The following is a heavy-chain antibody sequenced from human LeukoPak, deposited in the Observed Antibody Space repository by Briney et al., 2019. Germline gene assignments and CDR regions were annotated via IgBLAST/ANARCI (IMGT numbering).Heavy chain of an antibody. D-gene: IGHD6-6*01. Sequence: GGSLRLSCAASGFTFSSYAMSWVRQAPGKGLEWVSAISGGGGSTYYADSVKGRFTISRDNSKNTLYLQMNSLRAEDTAVYYCAKDSSIAARRSYFDYWGQGTLVTVSS. CDR1: GFTFSSYA. CDR3: AKDSSIAARRSYFDY. J-gene: IGHJ4*02. V-gene: IGHV3-23*01. CDR2: ISGGGGST.